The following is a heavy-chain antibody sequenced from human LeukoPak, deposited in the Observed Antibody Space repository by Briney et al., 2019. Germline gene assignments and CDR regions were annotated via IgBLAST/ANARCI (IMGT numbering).Heavy chain of an antibody. CDR2: IYYSGST. D-gene: IGHD3-10*01. CDR1: GGSISSSSYY. V-gene: IGHV4-39*07. CDR3: ARTGAVTMVRDNAFDI. J-gene: IGHJ3*02. Sequence: PSETLSLTCTVSGGSISSSSYYWGWIRQPPGKGLEWIGSIYYSGSTYYNPSLKSRVTISVDTSKNQFSLKLRSVTAADTAVYFCARTGAVTMVRDNAFDIWGQGTVVTVSS.